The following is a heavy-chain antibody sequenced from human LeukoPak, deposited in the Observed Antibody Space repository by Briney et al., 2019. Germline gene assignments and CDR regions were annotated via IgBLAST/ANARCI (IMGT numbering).Heavy chain of an antibody. CDR1: GGSISSYY. CDR3: ARWNGPFDI. D-gene: IGHD1-1*01. J-gene: IGHJ3*02. Sequence: PSETLSLTCTVSGGSISSYYWSWIRQPPGKGLEWIGYIYYSGSTNYNPSVKSRITISVDTSKNQFSLKLTSMTAADTAMYYCARWNGPFDIWGQGTMVTVSS. V-gene: IGHV4-59*01. CDR2: IYYSGST.